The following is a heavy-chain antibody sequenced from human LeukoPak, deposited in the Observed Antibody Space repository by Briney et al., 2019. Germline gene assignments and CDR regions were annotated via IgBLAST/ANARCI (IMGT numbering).Heavy chain of an antibody. CDR2: IYHSGST. CDR3: ASLVVGYRDAFDI. J-gene: IGHJ3*02. CDR1: GYSISSGYY. V-gene: IGHV4-38-2*01. Sequence: SETLSLTCAVSGYSISSGYYWGWIRQPPGKGLEWIGSIYHSGSTYYNPSLKSRVTISVDTSKNQFSLTLSSVTAADTAVYYCASLVVGYRDAFDIWGQGTMVTVSS. D-gene: IGHD2-15*01.